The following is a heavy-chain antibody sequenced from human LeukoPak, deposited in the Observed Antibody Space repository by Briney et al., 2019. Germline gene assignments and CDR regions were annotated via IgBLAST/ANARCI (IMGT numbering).Heavy chain of an antibody. CDR3: ARDRGTAMVDY. V-gene: IGHV4-34*01. CDR1: GGSFSGYY. CDR2: INHSGST. D-gene: IGHD5-18*01. Sequence: PSETLSLTCAVYGGSFSGYYWSWIRQPPGKGLEWIGEINHSGSTNYNPSLKSRVTISVDTSKNQFSLKLSSVTAADTAVYYCARDRGTAMVDYWGQGTLVTVSS. J-gene: IGHJ4*02.